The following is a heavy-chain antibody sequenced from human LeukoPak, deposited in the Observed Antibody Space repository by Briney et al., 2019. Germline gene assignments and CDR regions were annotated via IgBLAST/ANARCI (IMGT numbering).Heavy chain of an antibody. CDR3: ARDRPGIAVAGDAFDI. D-gene: IGHD6-19*01. Sequence: PSETLSLTCSVSGGSISRYYWSWLRQPPGKGLEGIGYIQNRGSTNYNPSLESRVTLSVDTSKNQFSLKLTSVTAADTAVYYCARDRPGIAVAGDAFDIWGQGTMVTVSS. V-gene: IGHV4-59*01. J-gene: IGHJ3*02. CDR2: IQNRGST. CDR1: GGSISRYY.